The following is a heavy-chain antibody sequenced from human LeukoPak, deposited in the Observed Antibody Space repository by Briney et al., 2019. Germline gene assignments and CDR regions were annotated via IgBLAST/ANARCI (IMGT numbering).Heavy chain of an antibody. D-gene: IGHD3-16*01. Sequence: PGGSLRLSCAASGFTFSTYSMNWVRQAPGKGLEWISYISHGSTRIFYADSVEGRFTVSRDDAKNALFLQMNSLRVEDTAVYYCTRDPGNSYAMASWGQGTLVIVSS. J-gene: IGHJ5*02. CDR2: ISHGSTRI. CDR1: GFTFSTYS. CDR3: TRDPGNSYAMAS. V-gene: IGHV3-48*01.